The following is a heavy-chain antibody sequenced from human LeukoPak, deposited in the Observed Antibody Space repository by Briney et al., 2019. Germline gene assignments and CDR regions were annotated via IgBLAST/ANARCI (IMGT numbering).Heavy chain of an antibody. CDR3: ARGGGIQLWPSGPGYFDY. Sequence: SETLSLTCTVSGGSISSSSYYWGWIRQPPGKGLEWIGSIYYSGSTYYNPSLKSRVTISVDTSKNQFSLKLSSVTAADTAVYYCARGGGIQLWPSGPGYFDYWGQGTLVTVSS. CDR1: GGSISSSSYY. CDR2: IYYSGST. V-gene: IGHV4-39*07. J-gene: IGHJ4*02. D-gene: IGHD5-18*01.